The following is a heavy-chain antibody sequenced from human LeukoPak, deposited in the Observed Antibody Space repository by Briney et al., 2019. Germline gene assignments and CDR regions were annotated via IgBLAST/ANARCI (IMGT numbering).Heavy chain of an antibody. CDR1: GSSFTSYW. CDR3: ARRPTLVVRGGYFDF. J-gene: IGHJ4*02. D-gene: IGHD3-10*01. Sequence: GASLQISCKGSGSSFTSYWIGWVRQVPGKGLEWMGIIYPADSDIRYSPSFQGQVTISADKSISTAYLQWSSLKASDTGMYYCARRPTLVVRGGYFDFWGQGTLVTVSS. CDR2: IYPADSDI. V-gene: IGHV5-51*01.